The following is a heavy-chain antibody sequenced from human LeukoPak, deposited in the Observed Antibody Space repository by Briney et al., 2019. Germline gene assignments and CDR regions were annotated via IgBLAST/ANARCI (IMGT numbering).Heavy chain of an antibody. J-gene: IGHJ4*02. D-gene: IGHD6-13*01. CDR1: GGSFSGYY. V-gene: IGHV4-34*01. Sequence: SETLSLTCAVYGGSFSGYYWSWIRQPPGKGLEWIGEINHSGSTNYNPSLKSRVTISVDTSKNQFSLKLSSVTAADTAVYYCARVVSTRIAAAGSPFDYWGQGTLVTVSS. CDR2: INHSGST. CDR3: ARVVSTRIAAAGSPFDY.